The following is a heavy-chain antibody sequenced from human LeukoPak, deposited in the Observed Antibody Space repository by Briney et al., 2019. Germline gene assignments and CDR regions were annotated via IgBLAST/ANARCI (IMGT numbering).Heavy chain of an antibody. J-gene: IGHJ4*02. CDR3: ARGGGYDFWSGYMGTAGYFDY. CDR1: GYTFTSYD. D-gene: IGHD3-3*01. V-gene: IGHV1-8*03. Sequence: ASVKVSCKASGYTFTSYDINWVRQATGQGLEWMGWMNPNSGNTGYAQKFQGRVTITRNTSISTAYMELSSLRSEDTAVNYCARGGGYDFWSGYMGTAGYFDYWGQGTLVTVSS. CDR2: MNPNSGNT.